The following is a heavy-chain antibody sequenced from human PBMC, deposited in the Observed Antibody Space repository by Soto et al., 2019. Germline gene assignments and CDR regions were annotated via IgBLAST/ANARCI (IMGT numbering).Heavy chain of an antibody. CDR3: ARETGLGIGED. CDR1: GFTFSKDF. D-gene: IGHD4-17*01. J-gene: IGHJ4*02. Sequence: GGSRRLSCAASGFTFSKDFITWVRQGPGKGLEWVSTINGGGSTTYYADSVKGRFTTSRDNSKNALYLQMNSLLSDDTAVDYCARETGLGIGEDLGLGNLVTFSS. CDR2: INGGGSTT. V-gene: IGHV3-23*01.